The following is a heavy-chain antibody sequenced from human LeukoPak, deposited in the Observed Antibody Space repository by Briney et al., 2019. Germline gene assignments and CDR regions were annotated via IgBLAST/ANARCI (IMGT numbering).Heavy chain of an antibody. CDR1: GFTFSSYW. Sequence: GGSLRLSCAASGFTFSSYWMHWVRQAPGKGLVWVSRINGDGTSTDYADSVKGRFSISRDNAKNTLYLQMDSLRSEDTAVYYCAKEPHSDYSDHTDSFDIWGQGTMVTVSS. CDR2: INGDGTST. CDR3: AKEPHSDYSDHTDSFDI. D-gene: IGHD4-17*01. V-gene: IGHV3-74*01. J-gene: IGHJ3*02.